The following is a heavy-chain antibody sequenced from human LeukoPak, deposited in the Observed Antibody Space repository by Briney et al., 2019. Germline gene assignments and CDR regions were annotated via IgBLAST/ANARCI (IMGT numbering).Heavy chain of an antibody. V-gene: IGHV3-23*01. CDR3: AKIKGGYSYGSLDYYYYGMDV. CDR1: GFTFSSYA. D-gene: IGHD5-18*01. Sequence: PGGSLRLSCAASGFTFSSYAMSWVRQATGKGLEWVSAISGSGGSTYYADSVKGRFTISRDNSKNTLYLQMNSLRAEDTAVYYCAKIKGGYSYGSLDYYYYGMDVWGQGTTVTVSS. J-gene: IGHJ6*02. CDR2: ISGSGGST.